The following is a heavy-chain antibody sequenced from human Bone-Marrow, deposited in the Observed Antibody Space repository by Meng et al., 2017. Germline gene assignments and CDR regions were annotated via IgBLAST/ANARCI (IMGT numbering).Heavy chain of an antibody. CDR3: ARAVRDIVVVVAAFPLDY. CDR2: INPNSGGT. Sequence: ASVKVSCKASGYTFTGYYMHWVRQAPGQGLEWMGRINPNSGGTNYAQKFQGRVTMTRDTSISTAYMELGRLRSDDTAVYYCARAVRDIVVVVAAFPLDYWGQGTLVTVSS. D-gene: IGHD2-15*01. V-gene: IGHV1-2*06. J-gene: IGHJ4*02. CDR1: GYTFTGYY.